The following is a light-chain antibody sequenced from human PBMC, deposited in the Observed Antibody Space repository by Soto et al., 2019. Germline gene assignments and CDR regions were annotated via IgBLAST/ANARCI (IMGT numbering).Light chain of an antibody. J-gene: IGKJ1*01. CDR2: GAS. CDR3: QQYGSSPPWT. V-gene: IGKV3-20*01. CDR1: HSVSSSH. Sequence: EIVLTQSPGTLSLSPGARATLSCRASHSVSSSHLAWYQQKPGQAPRLLIYGASSRATGIQDRFSGSGSGTDFTLTISRLEPEDFAIYYCQQYGSSPPWTFGQGTKVEIK.